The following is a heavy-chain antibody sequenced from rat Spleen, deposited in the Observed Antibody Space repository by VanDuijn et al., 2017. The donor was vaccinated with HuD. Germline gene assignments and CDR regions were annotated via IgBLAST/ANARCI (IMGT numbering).Heavy chain of an antibody. Sequence: EVQLVESGGGLVQPGRSMKLSCAASGFTFSNYGMAWVRQAPKKGREWVAYISTAGSNTYYRDSVKGRFTISRDNDKSTLHLQMDSLRSEDTATYYCTTWDYYDNRFDYWGQGVMVTVSS. V-gene: IGHV5-27*01. CDR1: GFTFSNYG. CDR3: TTWDYYDNRFDY. D-gene: IGHD1-6*01. CDR2: ISTAGSNT. J-gene: IGHJ2*01.